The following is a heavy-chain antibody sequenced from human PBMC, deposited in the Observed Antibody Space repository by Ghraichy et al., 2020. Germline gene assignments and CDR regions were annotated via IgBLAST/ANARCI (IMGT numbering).Heavy chain of an antibody. CDR3: ARGRIAARQFGR. D-gene: IGHD6-6*01. CDR1: GGSFSGYY. CDR2: INHSGST. Sequence: SETLSLTCAVYGGSFSGYYWSWIRQPPGKGLEWIGEINHSGSTNYNPSLKSRVTISVDTSKNQFSLKLSSVTAADTAVYYCARGRIAARQFGRWGQGTLVTVSS. V-gene: IGHV4-34*01. J-gene: IGHJ4*02.